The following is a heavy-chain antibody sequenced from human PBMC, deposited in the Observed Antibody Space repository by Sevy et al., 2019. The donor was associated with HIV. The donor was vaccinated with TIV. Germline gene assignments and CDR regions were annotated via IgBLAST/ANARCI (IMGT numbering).Heavy chain of an antibody. J-gene: IGHJ4*02. V-gene: IGHV1-8*01. CDR1: GYTFTSYD. CDR2: MTPSSRET. Sequence: ASVKVSCKASGYTFTSYDINWVRQAAGQGLEWVGWMTPSSRETGYAQKFEGRITMTGDTSISTAYLELSSLTSEDTAVYFCARNLYGSGTFDYCGQGTLVTVSS. CDR3: ARNLYGSGTFDY. D-gene: IGHD3-10*01.